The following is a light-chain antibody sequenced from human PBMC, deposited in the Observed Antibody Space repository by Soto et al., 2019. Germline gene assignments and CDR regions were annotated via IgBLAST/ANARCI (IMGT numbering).Light chain of an antibody. V-gene: IGKV1-39*01. CDR3: QQSFSNPTWT. CDR2: VAS. CDR1: QSIDRY. Sequence: DIQMTQSPSSLSASVGDRVTITCRAGQSIDRYLNWYQQKPGKAPKLLIYVASSLESGVPSKFSGSGSGTDFTPPISSLQPEDFATYYCQQSFSNPTWTFGQGTKVEIK. J-gene: IGKJ1*01.